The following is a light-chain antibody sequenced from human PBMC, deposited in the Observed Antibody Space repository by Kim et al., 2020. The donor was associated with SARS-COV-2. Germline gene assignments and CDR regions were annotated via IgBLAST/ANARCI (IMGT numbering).Light chain of an antibody. CDR2: GDH. CDR3: AGWDDSLDGYV. V-gene: IGLV1-44*01. J-gene: IGLJ1*01. CDR1: ISNIEINT. Sequence: GERVTSTCSGTISNIEINTVNWYQQLPRTAPKLLIFGDHQRPSGVPARFSASKSGTAASLAISGLQSEDEADYYCAGWDDSLDGYVFGAGTKVTVL.